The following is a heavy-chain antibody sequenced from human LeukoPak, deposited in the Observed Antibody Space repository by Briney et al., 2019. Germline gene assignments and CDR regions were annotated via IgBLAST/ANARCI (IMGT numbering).Heavy chain of an antibody. J-gene: IGHJ4*02. CDR3: ARDIELSC. V-gene: IGHV3-23*01. Sequence: GGSLRLSCEASGFTFSDSAMSWVRQASGRGLEWVSLTSASGGNSYYADSVKGRFTVSRDSSKNTLHLQMNSLRAEDTAVYYCARDIELSCWGQGTLVTVSS. CDR2: TSASGGNS. CDR1: GFTFSDSA. D-gene: IGHD1-26*01.